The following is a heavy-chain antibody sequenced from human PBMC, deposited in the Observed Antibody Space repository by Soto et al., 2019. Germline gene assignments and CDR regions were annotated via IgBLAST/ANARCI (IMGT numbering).Heavy chain of an antibody. D-gene: IGHD3-10*01. V-gene: IGHV4-31*03. CDR1: GGSINSGGYY. CDR2: IYYSGST. Sequence: QVQLQESGPGLVKPSQTLSLTCTVSGGSINSGGYYWSWIRQHPGKGLEWIGYIYYSGSTYYNPSLKIRLTISVDTSKNQFSLKLSSVTAADTAEYYCARDSNWTPGGFDYWGQGTLVTVSS. CDR3: ARDSNWTPGGFDY. J-gene: IGHJ4*02.